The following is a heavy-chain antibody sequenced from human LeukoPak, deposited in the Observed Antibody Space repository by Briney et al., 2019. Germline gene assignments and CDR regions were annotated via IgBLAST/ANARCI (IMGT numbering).Heavy chain of an antibody. J-gene: IGHJ5*01. V-gene: IGHV4-4*02. D-gene: IGHD3-10*01. CDR3: ARKTYDSGTYFGS. Sequence: PSETLSLTCAVSGDSISSSNWWSWVRQPPGKGLEWIGEIYHSGSTNYNSSLKSRVTISVDKSTNQFSLNLSSVTAADTAVYYCARKTYDSGTYFGSWGQGTLVTVSS. CDR2: IYHSGST. CDR1: GDSISSSNW.